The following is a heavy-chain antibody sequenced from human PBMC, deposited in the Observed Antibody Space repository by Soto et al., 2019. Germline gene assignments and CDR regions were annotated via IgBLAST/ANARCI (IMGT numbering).Heavy chain of an antibody. J-gene: IGHJ4*02. V-gene: IGHV3-7*01. CDR1: GFTFSTYW. Sequence: EVQLVESGGGLVQPGGSLRLSCAGSGFTFSTYWMSWVRQAPGKGLEWVATIKRDGSEKRDADSVKGRFTLFRDNAANSLYLDMNSHRAEDTAVYYCVRDGVDGTSRLDYFLYWGQGTLGTVSS. CDR3: VRDGVDGTSRLDYFLY. CDR2: IKRDGSEK. D-gene: IGHD2-8*01.